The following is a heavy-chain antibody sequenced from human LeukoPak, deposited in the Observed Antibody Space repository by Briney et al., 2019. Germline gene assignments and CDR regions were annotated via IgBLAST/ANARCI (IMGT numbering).Heavy chain of an antibody. CDR2: ISAYNGNT. D-gene: IGHD6-13*01. CDR1: GYTFTTYG. V-gene: IGHV1-18*01. J-gene: IGHJ4*02. Sequence: ASVKVSCKASGYTFTTYGISWVRQAPGQGLEWMGWISAYNGNTNYAQNLQGRVTMTTDTSMSTAYMELRSLRSDDSAVYYCAISWGFRLLDYWGQGTLVTVSS. CDR3: AISWGFRLLDY.